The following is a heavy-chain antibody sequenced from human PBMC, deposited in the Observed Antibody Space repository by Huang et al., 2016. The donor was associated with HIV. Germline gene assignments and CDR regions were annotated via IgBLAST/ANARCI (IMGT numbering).Heavy chain of an antibody. Sequence: EVQLVQSRAEVKKPGESLKISCQGSGYPFITYWIGWVRQMPGKGLEYRGIIFPTESDTRYNPACRGQVTISVEKSINTAYLQWTSLKAPDTAMYYCATSTSMFGVGNRKSGFDIWGQGTMVIVSS. CDR3: ATSTSMFGVGNRKSGFDI. CDR1: GYPFITYW. V-gene: IGHV5-51*01. CDR2: IFPTESDT. D-gene: IGHD3-3*01. J-gene: IGHJ3*02.